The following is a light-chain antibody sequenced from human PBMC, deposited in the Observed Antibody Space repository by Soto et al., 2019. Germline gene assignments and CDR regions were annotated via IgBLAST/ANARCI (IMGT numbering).Light chain of an antibody. V-gene: IGLV6-57*01. Sequence: NFMLTQPHSVSESPGKTVTISCTRSSGNIASNYVQWYQQRPGRSPTTVIYEDNQSPSGVPDRFSGSIDSSSNSASLTISGLKTEDEADYYCQSYDSSNHEGVFGGGTKVTVL. CDR2: EDN. J-gene: IGLJ3*02. CDR1: SGNIASNY. CDR3: QSYDSSNHEGV.